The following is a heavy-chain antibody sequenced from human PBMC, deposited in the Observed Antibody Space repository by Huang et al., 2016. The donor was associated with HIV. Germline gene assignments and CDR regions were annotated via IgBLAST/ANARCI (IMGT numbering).Heavy chain of an antibody. D-gene: IGHD3-22*01. CDR2: INPICGTA. V-gene: IGHV1-69*13. Sequence: QVQLVQSGAEVKKPGSSVKVSCKASGGTFSSYAISWVRQAPGEGLVGRGGINPICGTANDAKKFQGRVTITADESTSTAYMELSSLRSEDTAVYYCARARGYYDSSVSYYFDYWGQGTLVTVSS. J-gene: IGHJ4*02. CDR3: ARARGYYDSSVSYYFDY. CDR1: GGTFSSYA.